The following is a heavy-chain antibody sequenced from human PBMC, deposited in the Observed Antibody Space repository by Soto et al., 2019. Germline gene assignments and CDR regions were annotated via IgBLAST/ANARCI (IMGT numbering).Heavy chain of an antibody. CDR1: GYTLTSYY. CDR3: ARDHDDFWSGYHYYFDY. V-gene: IGHV1-46*01. CDR2: INPSGGST. J-gene: IGHJ4*02. D-gene: IGHD3-3*01. Sequence: ASVKVSCKASGYTLTSYYMHWVRQAPGQGLEWMGIINPSGGSTSYAQKFQGRVTMTRDTSTSTVYMELSSLRSEDTAVYYCARDHDDFWSGYHYYFDYWGQGTLVTVSA.